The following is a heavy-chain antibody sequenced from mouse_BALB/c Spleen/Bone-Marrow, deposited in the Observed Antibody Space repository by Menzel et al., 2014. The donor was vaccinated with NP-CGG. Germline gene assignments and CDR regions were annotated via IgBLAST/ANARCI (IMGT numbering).Heavy chain of an antibody. V-gene: IGHV6-6*02. CDR1: GFTFSNYW. CDR3: TTGFAY. CDR2: IRLKSNNYAT. J-gene: IGHJ3*01. Sequence: EVKVIESGGGLVQPGGSMTLSCVASGFTFSNYWMNWVRQSPEKGLEWVAEIRLKSNNYATHYAESVKGRFTISRDDSKSSVYLQMNNLRAEDTGIYYCTTGFAYWGQGTLVTVSA.